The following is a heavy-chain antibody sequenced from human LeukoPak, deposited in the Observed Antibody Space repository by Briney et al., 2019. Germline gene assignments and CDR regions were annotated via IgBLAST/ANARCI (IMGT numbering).Heavy chain of an antibody. CDR2: IYTSGST. V-gene: IGHV4-61*02. D-gene: IGHD6-19*01. J-gene: IGHJ4*02. CDR1: GGSISSGSYY. CDR3: ARQDKDSSGWYRGGSPRGCFDY. Sequence: PSETLSLTCTVPGGSISSGSYYWSWIRQPAGKGLEWIGRIYTSGSTNYNPSLKSRVTISVDTSKNQFSLKLSSVTAADTAVYYCARQDKDSSGWYRGGSPRGCFDYWGQGTLVTVSS.